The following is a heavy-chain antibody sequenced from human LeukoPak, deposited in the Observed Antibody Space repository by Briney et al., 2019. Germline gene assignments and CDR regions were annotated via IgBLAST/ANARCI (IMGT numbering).Heavy chain of an antibody. CDR3: ARAKPKNMVRGLIMRRESRYYFDY. CDR2: ISGGGNT. J-gene: IGHJ4*02. V-gene: IGHV3-53*01. Sequence: GGSLRLSCAASGFTFSAYEMNWVRQAPGKGLEWVSVISGGGNTYDADSVKGRFTISRDNSKSTLYIQMNSLRAEDTAVYYCARAKPKNMVRGLIMRRESRYYFDYWGQGTLVTVSS. CDR1: GFTFSAYE. D-gene: IGHD3-10*01.